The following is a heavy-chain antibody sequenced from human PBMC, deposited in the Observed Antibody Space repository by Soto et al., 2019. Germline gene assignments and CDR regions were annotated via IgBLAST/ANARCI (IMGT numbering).Heavy chain of an antibody. Sequence: EVQLVESEGGLVQPGGSLRLSCEASGFIFTTSDMSWVRQAPGKGLEWISSITITGDTTHYADSVKGRFTISRDNSKNPVYLEMNSLRVHKTAVYYLAKGGGGDHGYWGQGTLVAVSS. J-gene: IGHJ4*02. D-gene: IGHD2-21*02. CDR1: GFIFTTSD. CDR3: AKGGGGDHGY. CDR2: ITITGDTT. V-gene: IGHV3-23*04.